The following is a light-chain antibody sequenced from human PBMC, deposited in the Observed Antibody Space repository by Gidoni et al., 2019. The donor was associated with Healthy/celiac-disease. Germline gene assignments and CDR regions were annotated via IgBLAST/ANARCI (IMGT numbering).Light chain of an antibody. J-gene: IGLJ1*01. V-gene: IGLV3-25*03. CDR3: QSADSSGTICV. CDR1: ALPKQY. CDR2: KDS. Sequence: SYELTQPPSVSVSPGQTARITCPGDALPKQYAYWYQQKPGQAPVLVIYKDSERPSGIPERFSGSSSGTTVTLTISGVQAEDEADYYCQSADSSGTICVFGTGTKVTVL.